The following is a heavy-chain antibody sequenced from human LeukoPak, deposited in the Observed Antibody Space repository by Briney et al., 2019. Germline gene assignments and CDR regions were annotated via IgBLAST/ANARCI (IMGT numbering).Heavy chain of an antibody. Sequence: PGGSLRLSCEASGFTFSDYAMSWVRQAPGKGLEWVSGINGLGSRPYYAGSVKGRFTISRDNSKNTLFLQMSSLRAEDTAIYYCAKDLNDWGSARWWSTLDVWGEGTMVAVSS. CDR3: AKDLNDWGSARWWSTLDV. CDR2: INGLGSRP. D-gene: IGHD3-16*02. CDR1: GFTFSDYA. J-gene: IGHJ3*01. V-gene: IGHV3-23*01.